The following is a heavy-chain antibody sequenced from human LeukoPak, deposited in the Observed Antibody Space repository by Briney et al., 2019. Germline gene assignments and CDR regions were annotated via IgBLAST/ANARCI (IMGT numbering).Heavy chain of an antibody. CDR1: GYTFTSYY. V-gene: IGHV1-46*01. J-gene: IGHJ4*02. CDR3: ARVMVEMATSAPFDY. CDR2: INPSGGST. D-gene: IGHD5-24*01. Sequence: ASAKVSCKASGYTFTSYYMHWVRQAPGQGLEWMGIINPSGGSTSYAQKFQGRVTMTRDTSTSTVYMELSSLRSEDTAVYYCARVMVEMATSAPFDYWGQGTLVTVSS.